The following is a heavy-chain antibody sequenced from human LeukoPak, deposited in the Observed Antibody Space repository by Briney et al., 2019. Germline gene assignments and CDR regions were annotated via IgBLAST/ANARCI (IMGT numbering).Heavy chain of an antibody. J-gene: IGHJ5*02. CDR1: GGSFSGYY. V-gene: IGHV4-34*01. Sequence: SETLSLTCAVYGGSFSGYYWSWIRQPPGKGLEWIGEINHSGSTNYNPSLKSRVTISVDASKNQFSLKLSSVTAADTAVYYCARKTMIVVVNWFDPWGQGTLVTVSS. D-gene: IGHD3-22*01. CDR3: ARKTMIVVVNWFDP. CDR2: INHSGST.